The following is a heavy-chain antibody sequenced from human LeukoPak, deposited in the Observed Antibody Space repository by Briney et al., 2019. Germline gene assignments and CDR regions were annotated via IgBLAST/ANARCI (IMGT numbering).Heavy chain of an antibody. V-gene: IGHV3-53*01. CDR1: GFTVSTNY. J-gene: IGHJ2*01. CDR2: LYSGSST. D-gene: IGHD3-3*02. CDR3: ARVGDHFHWYLDL. Sequence: AGSLRLSCAASGFTVSTNYMNWVRQAPGKGLEWVSILYSGSSTYYADSVEGRFIVSRDSSKNTLSLQMNDLRAEDTAVYYCARVGDHFHWYLDLWGRGTVVTVSS.